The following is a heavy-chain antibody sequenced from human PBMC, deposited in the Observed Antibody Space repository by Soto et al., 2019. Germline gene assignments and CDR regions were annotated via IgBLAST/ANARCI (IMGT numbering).Heavy chain of an antibody. D-gene: IGHD6-13*01. Sequence: GSLRLSCAASGFTFIRYSMNWVRQAPGKGLEWVSYISSSSSTIYYADSVKGRFTISRDNAKNSLYLQMNSLRAEDTAVYYCARGQQLAPLDYWGQGTLVTVS. V-gene: IGHV3-48*01. CDR1: GFTFIRYS. CDR2: ISSSSSTI. J-gene: IGHJ4*02. CDR3: ARGQQLAPLDY.